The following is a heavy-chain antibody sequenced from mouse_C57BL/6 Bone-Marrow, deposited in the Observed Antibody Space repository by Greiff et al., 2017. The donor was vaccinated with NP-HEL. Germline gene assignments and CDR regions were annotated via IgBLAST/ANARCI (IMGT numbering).Heavy chain of an antibody. CDR1: GYSITSGYD. J-gene: IGHJ3*01. V-gene: IGHV3-1*01. Sequence: ESGPGMVKPSQSLSLTCTVTGYSITSGYDWHWIRHFPGNKLEWMRYISYSGSTNYNPSLKRRISITHDTTKNHFFLKLNAVTTEDTATYYCARGPATVVPTFAYWGQGTLVTVSA. CDR2: ISYSGST. CDR3: ARGPATVVPTFAY. D-gene: IGHD1-1*01.